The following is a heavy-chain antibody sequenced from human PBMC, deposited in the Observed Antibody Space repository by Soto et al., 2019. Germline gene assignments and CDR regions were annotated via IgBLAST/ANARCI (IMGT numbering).Heavy chain of an antibody. D-gene: IGHD3-10*01. Sequence: QGQLVESGGGVVQPGRSLRLSCAASGFTFSNYGMHWVRQAPGKGMSWVAVILNDGSNRYHADSVKDRFTISRDNSKNMLYLQMNILRAEYTDVYYDARDDEYSGNVMDVWGQGTTVTVS. V-gene: IGHV3-33*01. CDR1: GFTFSNYG. CDR3: ARDDEYSGNVMDV. CDR2: ILNDGSNR. J-gene: IGHJ6*02.